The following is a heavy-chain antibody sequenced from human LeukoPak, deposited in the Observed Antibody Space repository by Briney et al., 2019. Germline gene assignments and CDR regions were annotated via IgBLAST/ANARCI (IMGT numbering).Heavy chain of an antibody. CDR1: GGSISSYY. CDR2: IYYSGST. V-gene: IGHV4-59*07. Sequence: PSDTLSLTCTVSGGSISSYYWSWIRQPPGKGLGWIGYIYYSGSTNYNPSLKSRVTISVDTSKNQFSLKLSSVTAADTAVYYCASTYSSSPGNWFDPWGQGTLVTVSS. J-gene: IGHJ5*02. D-gene: IGHD6-6*01. CDR3: ASTYSSSPGNWFDP.